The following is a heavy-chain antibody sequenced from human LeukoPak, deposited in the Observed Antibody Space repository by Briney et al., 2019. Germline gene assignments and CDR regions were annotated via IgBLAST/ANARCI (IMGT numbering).Heavy chain of an antibody. CDR2: IYTSGST. V-gene: IGHV4-61*02. CDR3: ARARGAEAIDY. D-gene: IGHD6-25*01. Sequence: SQTLSLTCTVSGGSISSGSYYWSWIRQPAGKGLEWIGRIYTSGSTYYNPSLKSRVTISVDTSKNQFSLKLTSVTAADTAVYYCARARGAEAIDYWGHGILVTVSS. CDR1: GGSISSGSYY. J-gene: IGHJ4*01.